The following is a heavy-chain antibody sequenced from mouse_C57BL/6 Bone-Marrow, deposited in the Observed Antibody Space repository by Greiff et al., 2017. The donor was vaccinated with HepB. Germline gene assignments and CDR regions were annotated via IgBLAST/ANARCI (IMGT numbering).Heavy chain of an antibody. Sequence: EVQVVESGGGLVQPGASLKLSCAASGFTFSDYGMAWVRQAPRKGLEWVAFISNLAYSIYYADTVTGRSTISRENAKNTLYLEMSSLRSEDTAMYYCARLDYDEGYYFDYWGQGTTLTVSS. CDR3: ARLDYDEGYYFDY. D-gene: IGHD2-4*01. CDR2: ISNLAYSI. CDR1: GFTFSDYG. J-gene: IGHJ2*01. V-gene: IGHV5-15*01.